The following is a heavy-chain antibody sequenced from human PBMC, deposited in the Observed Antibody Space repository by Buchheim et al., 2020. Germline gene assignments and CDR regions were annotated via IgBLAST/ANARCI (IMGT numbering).Heavy chain of an antibody. CDR2: ISSSGSTI. D-gene: IGHD2-21*02. CDR1: GFTFSSFA. J-gene: IGHJ4*02. Sequence: EVQLLESGGGLVQPGGSLRLSCAASGFTFSSFALSWVRQAPGKGLEWVSYISSSGSTIYYADSVKGRFTISRDNAKNSLYLQMNSLRAEDTAVYYCAREVRDPGHFDYWGQGTL. CDR3: AREVRDPGHFDY. V-gene: IGHV3-48*04.